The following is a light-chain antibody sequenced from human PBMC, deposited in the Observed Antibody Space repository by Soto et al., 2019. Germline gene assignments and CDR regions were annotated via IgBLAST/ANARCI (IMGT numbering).Light chain of an antibody. Sequence: EIVLTQSPGTLSLSPGERATLSCRASQSVTSTYLGWYQQKPGQAPSLLIYGASSRATGIPDRFSGSGSGTDFTLTIGRLEPEDFAVYYCQQYNHWPGTFGQGTKVEVK. V-gene: IGKV3-20*01. CDR2: GAS. J-gene: IGKJ1*01. CDR3: QQYNHWPGT. CDR1: QSVTSTY.